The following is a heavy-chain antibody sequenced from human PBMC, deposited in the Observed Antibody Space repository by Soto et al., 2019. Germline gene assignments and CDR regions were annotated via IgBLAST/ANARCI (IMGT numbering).Heavy chain of an antibody. Sequence: PGESLKISCAASGFTFRYYGMHWVRQAPGKGLAWVAFISFDGSNQNYEDSVKGRFTVSRDNSNSTMSLQMDSLRPEDTAVYYCAKEVLTGYDYKSFHYHVVDVWGPGTTVTVSS. CDR3: AKEVLTGYDYKSFHYHVVDV. D-gene: IGHD5-12*01. CDR1: GFTFRYYG. CDR2: ISFDGSNQ. J-gene: IGHJ6*02. V-gene: IGHV3-30*18.